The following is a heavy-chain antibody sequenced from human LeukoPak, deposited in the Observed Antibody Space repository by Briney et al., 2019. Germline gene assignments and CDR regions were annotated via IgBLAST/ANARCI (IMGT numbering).Heavy chain of an antibody. CDR3: AKGRGGATSAFDY. CDR2: VLGSDDNT. V-gene: IGHV3-23*01. CDR1: GFTFSSSA. Sequence: GGSLRLSCAASGFTFSSSAMSWVRQAQGKWLEWVSAVLGSDDNTYYADSVKGRFTISGDNSKNTLYLQMNSLRAEDTAVYYCAKGRGGATSAFDYWGQGTLVTVSS. J-gene: IGHJ4*02. D-gene: IGHD1-26*01.